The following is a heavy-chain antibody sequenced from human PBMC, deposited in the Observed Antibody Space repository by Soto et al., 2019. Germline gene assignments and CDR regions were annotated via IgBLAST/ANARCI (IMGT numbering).Heavy chain of an antibody. D-gene: IGHD6-13*01. J-gene: IGHJ4*02. CDR1: GYSFTSYW. Sequence: EVQLVQSGAEVKKPGESLKISCKGSGYSFTSYWIGWVRQMPGKGLEWMGIIYPGDSDTRYSPSFQGQVTISADKSISTAYLQWSSLKASDTAMYYCASLMSFSSSWFPYYFDYGGQGTLVTVSS. V-gene: IGHV5-51*01. CDR2: IYPGDSDT. CDR3: ASLMSFSSSWFPYYFDY.